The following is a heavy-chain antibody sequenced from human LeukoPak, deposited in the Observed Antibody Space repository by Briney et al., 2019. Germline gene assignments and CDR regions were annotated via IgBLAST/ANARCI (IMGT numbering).Heavy chain of an antibody. CDR2: ISYSGST. CDR3: ARQDPRGVI. V-gene: IGHV4-39*07. D-gene: IGHD3-10*01. CDR1: GGSISSSSYY. J-gene: IGHJ4*02. Sequence: SETLSLTCTVSGGSISSSSYYWGWIRQPPGKGLEWLGTISYSGSTYYNPSLKSRVTISVDTSKNQFSLKLSSVTAADTAVYYCARQDPRGVIWGQGTLVTVSS.